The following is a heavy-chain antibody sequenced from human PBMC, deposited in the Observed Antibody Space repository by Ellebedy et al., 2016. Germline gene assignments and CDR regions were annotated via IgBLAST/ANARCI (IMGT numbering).Heavy chain of an antibody. Sequence: GGSLRLSXAASRFTFNNYAMNWVRQAPGKGLEWVSSISSTGDNTYYVDSVRGRFTISRDNSKNTLHLHMSGLTAEDTALYYCAKSGACVDYLLFQYDYWGQGTLVTVSS. V-gene: IGHV3-23*01. CDR3: AKSGACVDYLLFQYDY. CDR1: RFTFNNYA. J-gene: IGHJ4*02. CDR2: ISSTGDNT. D-gene: IGHD3/OR15-3a*01.